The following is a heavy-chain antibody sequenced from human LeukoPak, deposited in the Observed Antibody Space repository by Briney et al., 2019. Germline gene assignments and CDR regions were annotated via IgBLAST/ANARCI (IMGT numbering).Heavy chain of an antibody. V-gene: IGHV4-39*07. CDR3: ARGGDSSGYEGRFDP. Sequence: SETLSLTCTVSGGSISSSSYYWGWIRQPPGKELEWIGSIYYSGSTYYNPSLKSRVTISVDTSKNQLSLKLTSVTAADTAVYYCARGGDSSGYEGRFDPWGQGTLVTVSS. J-gene: IGHJ5*02. D-gene: IGHD3-22*01. CDR1: GGSISSSSYY. CDR2: IYYSGST.